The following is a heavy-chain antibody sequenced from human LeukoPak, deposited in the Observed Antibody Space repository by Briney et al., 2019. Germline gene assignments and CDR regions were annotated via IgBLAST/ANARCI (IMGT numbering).Heavy chain of an antibody. J-gene: IGHJ4*02. CDR2: IYYSGST. V-gene: IGHV4-59*08. CDR3: ARQGRWLPHFFDY. Sequence: PSETLSLTCTVSGGSISSYYWSWIRQPPGKGLEWIGYIYYSGSTNYNPSLKSRVTISVDTSKNQFSLRLSSVTAADTAVYYCARQGRWLPHFFDYWGQGTLVTVSS. CDR1: GGSISSYY. D-gene: IGHD5-24*01.